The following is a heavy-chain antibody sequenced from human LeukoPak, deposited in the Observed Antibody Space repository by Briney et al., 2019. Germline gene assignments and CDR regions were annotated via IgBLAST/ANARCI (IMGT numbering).Heavy chain of an antibody. CDR1: GFTFSTYW. V-gene: IGHV3-74*01. CDR3: TRGQPQWLVFNWFDP. D-gene: IGHD6-19*01. J-gene: IGHJ5*02. CDR2: INSDGSST. Sequence: PGGSLRLSCAASGFTFSTYWMHWVRQAPGMGLVWVSSINSDGSSTTYADSVKGRFTISRDNAKNTRYLQMNSLRAEDTAVYYCTRGQPQWLVFNWFDPWGQGTLVTVSS.